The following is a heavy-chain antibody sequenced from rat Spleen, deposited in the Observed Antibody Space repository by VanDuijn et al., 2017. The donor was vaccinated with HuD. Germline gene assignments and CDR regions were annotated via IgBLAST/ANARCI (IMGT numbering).Heavy chain of an antibody. V-gene: IGHV10-5*01. Sequence: VQLVESGGDLVQPGSPLKLSCAASGFTFSSNWLNWIRQAPGEGLEWVARIRTKAKNYATYYADSVKGRFTISRDDSKSMVYLQMDNLKTEDTAMYYCTAASNEYWGQGVMVTVSS. CDR2: IRTKAKNYAT. D-gene: IGHD3-1*01. CDR1: GFTFSSNW. J-gene: IGHJ2*01. CDR3: TAASNEY.